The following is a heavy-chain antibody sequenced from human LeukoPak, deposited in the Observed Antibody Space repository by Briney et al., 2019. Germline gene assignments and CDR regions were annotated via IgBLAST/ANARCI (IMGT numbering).Heavy chain of an antibody. CDR2: IYPGDSDT. D-gene: IGHD3-22*01. Sequence: GDSLKISCKTSGYTFTNYWLTWVRQMPGKGLEWMGVIYPGDSDTRYSPAFQGQVTMSVDKSISTAFLQWSSLKASDTAIYYCATSTDYNDNPEYFQHWGQGTLVTVSS. J-gene: IGHJ1*01. V-gene: IGHV5-51*01. CDR3: ATSTDYNDNPEYFQH. CDR1: GYTFTNYW.